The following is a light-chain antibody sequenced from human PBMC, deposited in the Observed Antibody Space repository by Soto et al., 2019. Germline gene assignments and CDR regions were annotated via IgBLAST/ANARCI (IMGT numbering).Light chain of an antibody. CDR1: QSVSSN. V-gene: IGKV3D-15*03. Sequence: EIVMTQSPATLSVSPGESATLSCRASQSVSSNLAWYQQKPGQAPSLLIYGASIRATGIPARFSGSGSGTDSTLNICILRSEDLQCYFFQQNNSWPPWTFGPWTRVENK. CDR2: GAS. CDR3: QQNNSWPPWT. J-gene: IGKJ1*01.